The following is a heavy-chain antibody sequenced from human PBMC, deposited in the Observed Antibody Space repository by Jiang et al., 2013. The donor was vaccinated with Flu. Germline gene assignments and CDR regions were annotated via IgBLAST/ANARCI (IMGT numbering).Heavy chain of an antibody. CDR2: INPSGGST. Sequence: SGAEVKKPGASVKVSCKASGYTFTSYYMHWVRQAPGQGLEWMGIINPSGGSTSYAQKFQGRVTMTRDTSTSTVYMELSSLRSEDTAVYYCARDGGTGVGATYYYYGMDVWGQGTTVTVSS. D-gene: IGHD1-26*01. V-gene: IGHV1-46*01. CDR1: GYTFTSYY. CDR3: ARDGGTGVGATYYYYGMDV. J-gene: IGHJ6*02.